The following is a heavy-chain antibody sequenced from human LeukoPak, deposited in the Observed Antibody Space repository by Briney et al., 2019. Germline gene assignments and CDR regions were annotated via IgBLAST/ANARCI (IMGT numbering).Heavy chain of an antibody. CDR2: IYYSGST. V-gene: IGHV4-39*07. Sequence: SETLSLTCTVSGGSISSSSYYWGWIRQPPGKGLEWIGSIYYSGSTYYNPSLKSRVTISVDTTKNQFSLKLSSVTAADTAVYYCASLGGLWFGELLYFQHWGQGTLVTVSS. CDR3: ASLGGLWFGELLYFQH. D-gene: IGHD3-10*01. CDR1: GGSISSSSYY. J-gene: IGHJ1*01.